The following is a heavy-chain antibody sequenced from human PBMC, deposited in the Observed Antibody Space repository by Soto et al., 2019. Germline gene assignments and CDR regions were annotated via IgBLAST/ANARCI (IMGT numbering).Heavy chain of an antibody. CDR1: GGSISSGGYY. Sequence: SETLSLSCTVSGGSISSGGYYWSWIRQHPGKGLEWIGYIYYSGRTYYNPSLHSRVSIAVDTTENQFSLKLTSVIAADTSVYYCARGYFYSSSSWFDPWGRGTLVTVSS. V-gene: IGHV4-31*03. CDR2: IYYSGRT. J-gene: IGHJ5*02. CDR3: ARGYFYSSSSWFDP. D-gene: IGHD6-6*01.